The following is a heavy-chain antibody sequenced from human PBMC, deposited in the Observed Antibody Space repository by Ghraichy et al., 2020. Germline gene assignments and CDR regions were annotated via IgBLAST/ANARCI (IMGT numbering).Heavy chain of an antibody. CDR3: ARDAFMIVKAFDI. D-gene: IGHD3-22*01. J-gene: IGHJ3*02. CDR2: IYYSGST. CDR1: GGSISSGDYY. V-gene: IGHV4-30-4*01. Sequence: SETLSLTCTVSGGSISSGDYYWSWIRQPPGKGLEWIGYIYYSGSTYYNPSLKSRVTISVDTSKNQFSLKLSSVTAADTAVYYCARDAFMIVKAFDIWGQGTMVTVSS.